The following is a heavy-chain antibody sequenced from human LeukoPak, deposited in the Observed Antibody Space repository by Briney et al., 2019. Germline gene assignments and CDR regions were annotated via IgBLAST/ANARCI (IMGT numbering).Heavy chain of an antibody. Sequence: GGSLRLSCAASGFTFSSYAMSWVRQAPGKGLEWVSAISGSGGSTYYADSVKGRFTISRDNSKNTLYLQMNSLRAEDTAVYYCAKVRYYGSGRYQFFFDYWGQGTLVTVSS. CDR1: GFTFSSYA. D-gene: IGHD3-10*01. J-gene: IGHJ4*02. CDR2: ISGSGGST. V-gene: IGHV3-23*01. CDR3: AKVRYYGSGRYQFFFDY.